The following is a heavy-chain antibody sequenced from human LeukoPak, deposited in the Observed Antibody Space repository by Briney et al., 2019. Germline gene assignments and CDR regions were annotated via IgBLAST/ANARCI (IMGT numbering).Heavy chain of an antibody. D-gene: IGHD1-26*01. J-gene: IGHJ4*02. CDR1: GFTLSSYA. CDR3: TRGRGSYSLDY. CDR2: ISYGGSNE. V-gene: IGHV3-30*01. Sequence: HPGRSLRLSCAASGFTLSSYAMHWVRQAPGKGLEWGAIISYGGSNEHYADSVKGRFTISRDNSKNTLYLQMNSLRAEDTAIYYCTRGRGSYSLDYWGRGTLVTVSS.